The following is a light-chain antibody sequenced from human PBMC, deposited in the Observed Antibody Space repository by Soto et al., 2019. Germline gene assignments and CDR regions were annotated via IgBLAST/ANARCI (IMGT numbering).Light chain of an antibody. V-gene: IGKV3-15*01. CDR3: QQYSSWPPWT. CDR1: QSVSSN. CDR2: GAS. Sequence: EIVLTQSPGTLSLSPGERATLSFRSSQSVSSNYLAWYQQKPGQAPRLLIYGASARATGIPARFSGTGSGTEFTLTISNLQSEDFAVYFCQQYSSWPPWTFGQGTKVDIK. J-gene: IGKJ1*01.